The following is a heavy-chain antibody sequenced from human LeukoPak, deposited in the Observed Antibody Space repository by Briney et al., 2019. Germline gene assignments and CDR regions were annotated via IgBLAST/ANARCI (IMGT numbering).Heavy chain of an antibody. D-gene: IGHD3-10*01. CDR1: NYALSSGFY. J-gene: IGHJ5*02. CDR2: ISYSGST. Sequence: SETLSLTCGASNYALSSGFYWGWIRQPPGKGPECIGIISYSGSTYYNPSLKSRVTISVDTSKNQFSLRLSSVTASDTAVYYCAKVNYYGSGSYHTPFDPWGQGTLVTV. V-gene: IGHV4-38-2*01. CDR3: AKVNYYGSGSYHTPFDP.